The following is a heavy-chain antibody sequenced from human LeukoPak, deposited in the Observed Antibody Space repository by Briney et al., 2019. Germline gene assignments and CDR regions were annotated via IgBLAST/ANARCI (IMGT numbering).Heavy chain of an antibody. V-gene: IGHV3-23*01. CDR2: ISGSGRST. J-gene: IGHJ4*02. CDR3: AKIMALYRSGGSCNEIDY. CDR1: GFTFTNYG. Sequence: GGSLRLSCAASGFTFTNYGMIWVRQAPGKGLEWVSAISGSGRSTYYADSVKGRFTISRDNSKNTLYVQMNSLRADDTAVYYCAKIMALYRSGGSCNEIDYWGQGTLVTVSS. D-gene: IGHD2-15*01.